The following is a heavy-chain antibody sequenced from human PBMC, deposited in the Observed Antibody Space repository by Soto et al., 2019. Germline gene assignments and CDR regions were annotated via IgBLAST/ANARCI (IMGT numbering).Heavy chain of an antibody. V-gene: IGHV4-31*03. CDR3: AGYGDYAGGDI. J-gene: IGHJ3*02. D-gene: IGHD4-17*01. CDR2: IYYSGST. Sequence: QVQLQESGPGLVKPSQTLSLTCTVSGGSFSSGGYYWSWIRQHPGKGLEWLGHIYYSGSTYYNPSLERRVTISVTMSQKQFSLGLSSVTGAETAEYYWAGYGDYAGGDIWGQGKTVSVS. CDR1: GGSFSSGGYY.